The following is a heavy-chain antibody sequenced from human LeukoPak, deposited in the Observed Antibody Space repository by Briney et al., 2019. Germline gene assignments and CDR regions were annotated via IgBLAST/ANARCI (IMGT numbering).Heavy chain of an antibody. V-gene: IGHV2-5*01. CDR2: IYWNDDK. Sequence: SGRTLVNPTQTLTLTCTFSGFSLSTSGVGVGWIRQPPGKALEWLAVIYWNDDKRYSPSLKSRLTITKDTSKNQVVLTMTNMDPVDKATYYCAHRSQVLVGATALYFFDYWGQGALVTVSS. J-gene: IGHJ4*02. CDR1: GFSLSTSGVG. CDR3: AHRSQVLVGATALYFFDY. D-gene: IGHD1-26*01.